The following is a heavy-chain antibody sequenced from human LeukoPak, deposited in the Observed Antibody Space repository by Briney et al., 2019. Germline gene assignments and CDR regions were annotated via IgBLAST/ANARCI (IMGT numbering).Heavy chain of an antibody. CDR3: ARDDGLIDY. V-gene: IGHV3-66*01. J-gene: IGHJ4*02. Sequence: GGSLRLSCVAASGFSLSDYYIDWVRQAPGKGLEWVSVIYSGGSTYYADSVKGRFTISRDNSKNTLYLQMNSLRAEDTAVYYCARDDGLIDYWGQGTLVTVSS. CDR1: GFSLSDYY. D-gene: IGHD2-2*03. CDR2: IYSGGST.